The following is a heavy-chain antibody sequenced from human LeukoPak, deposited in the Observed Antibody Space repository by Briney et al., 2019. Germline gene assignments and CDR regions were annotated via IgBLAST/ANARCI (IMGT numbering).Heavy chain of an antibody. D-gene: IGHD3-3*01. CDR1: GYTFTRYG. Sequence: ASVKVSCKASGYTFTRYGISWVRQAPGQGLQWLGWISASNGNTNYAQKFRDRVTMSTDTSTGTAYLDVRSLTFDDTAVYYCARDRWVPGGRSGSVDYWGQGTLVTVYS. V-gene: IGHV1-18*01. CDR2: ISASNGNT. J-gene: IGHJ4*02. CDR3: ARDRWVPGGRSGSVDY.